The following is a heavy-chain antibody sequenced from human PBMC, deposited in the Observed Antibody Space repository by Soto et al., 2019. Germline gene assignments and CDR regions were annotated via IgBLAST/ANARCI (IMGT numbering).Heavy chain of an antibody. CDR2: VWYDGSNK. V-gene: IGHV3-33*01. Sequence: QVQLVESGGGVVQPGRSLRPSCAASGFTFSNFGMYWVRQAPGKGLEWVAVVWYDGSNKYYADSVKGRFTISRDNSKNTVYLQMNSLRAEDTAVYYCARDDTGDYYGLDVWGQGTTVTVAS. J-gene: IGHJ6*02. CDR1: GFTFSNFG. CDR3: ARDDTGDYYGLDV. D-gene: IGHD3-10*01.